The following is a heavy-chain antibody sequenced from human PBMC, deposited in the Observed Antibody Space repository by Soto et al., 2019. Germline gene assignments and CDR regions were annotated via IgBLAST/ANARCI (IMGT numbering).Heavy chain of an antibody. CDR2: IFYSGTT. Sequence: LTCPVSGFSIRKTIMGVSWIRQHPGKGLEWIGYIFYSGTTNYNPSLKSRVTISVDTSKNQFSLKLSSVSAAETGVYYCARGVGPWGQGTLGTVSS. V-gene: IGHV4-31*02. CDR1: GFSIRKTIMG. CDR3: ARGVGP. J-gene: IGHJ5*02.